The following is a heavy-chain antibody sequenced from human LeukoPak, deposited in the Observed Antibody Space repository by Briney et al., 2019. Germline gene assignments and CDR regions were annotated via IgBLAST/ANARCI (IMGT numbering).Heavy chain of an antibody. CDR3: ARQAYYYGSGSYKRVDNWFDP. Sequence: SETLSLTCTVSDYSISSSYYWGWIRQPPGKGLEWIGSIYYSGSTYYNPSLKSRVTISVDTSKNQFSLKLSSVTAADTAVYYCARQAYYYGSGSYKRVDNWFDPWGQGTLVTVSS. D-gene: IGHD3-10*01. CDR2: IYYSGST. J-gene: IGHJ5*02. V-gene: IGHV4-39*01. CDR1: DYSISSSYY.